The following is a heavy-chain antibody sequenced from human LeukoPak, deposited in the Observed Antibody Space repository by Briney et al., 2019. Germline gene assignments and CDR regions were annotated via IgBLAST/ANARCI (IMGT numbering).Heavy chain of an antibody. CDR2: ISAYYGTT. J-gene: IGHJ1*01. V-gene: IGHV1-18*01. CDR1: GYTFTTYG. CDR3: VREGGSSGYYYFQY. D-gene: IGHD3-22*01. Sequence: ASVKVSCKASGYTFTTYGIRWVRQAPGQGLEWMGWISAYYGTTDYAQKLQGRVTMTTDTPTSTAYMELRSLRSDDTAVYFCVREGGSSGYYYFQYWGQGTLVTVSS.